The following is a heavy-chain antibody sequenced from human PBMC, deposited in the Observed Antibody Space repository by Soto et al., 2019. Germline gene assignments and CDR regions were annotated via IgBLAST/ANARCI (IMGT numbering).Heavy chain of an antibody. D-gene: IGHD3-22*01. CDR2: MNPNSGNT. CDR3: ARGRSRRIVSSGYYYVLDY. CDR1: GYTFTSYD. Sequence: QVKLVQSGAEVKKPGASVKVSCKASGYTFTSYDINWVRQATGQGLEWMGWMNPNSGNTGYAQKFQGRVTMNRNTSISTAYMELSSLSSEDTAVYYCARGRSRRIVSSGYYYVLDYWGQGTMVTVSS. V-gene: IGHV1-8*01. J-gene: IGHJ4*02.